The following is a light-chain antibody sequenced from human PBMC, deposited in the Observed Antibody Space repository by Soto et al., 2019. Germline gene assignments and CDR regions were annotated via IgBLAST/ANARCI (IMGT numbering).Light chain of an antibody. CDR1: SSDVGGYNY. V-gene: IGLV2-11*01. CDR2: DVT. Sequence: QSALTQPRSVSGSPGQSVTISCTGTSSDVGGYNYVSWYQQHPGKAPKLMIYDVTMRPSGVPDRFSGSKSVNTASLTISGLQAEDEADYYCCSYAGNDVVFGGGTKLTVL. CDR3: CSYAGNDVV. J-gene: IGLJ2*01.